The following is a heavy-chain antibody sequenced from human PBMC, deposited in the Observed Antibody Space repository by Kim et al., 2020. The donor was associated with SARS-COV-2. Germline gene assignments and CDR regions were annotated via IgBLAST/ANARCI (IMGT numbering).Heavy chain of an antibody. V-gene: IGHV4-39*01. J-gene: IGHJ4*02. CDR2: IYYSGST. Sequence: SETLSLTCTVSGGSISSSSYYWGWIRQPPGKGLEWIGSIYYSGSTYYNPSLKSRVTISVDTSKNQFSLKLSSVTAADTAVYYCARKSSVGPAGNFDYWGQGTLVTVSS. D-gene: IGHD3-3*01. CDR1: GGSISSSSYY. CDR3: ARKSSVGPAGNFDY.